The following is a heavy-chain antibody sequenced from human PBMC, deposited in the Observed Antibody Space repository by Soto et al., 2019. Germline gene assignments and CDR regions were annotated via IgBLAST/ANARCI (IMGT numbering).Heavy chain of an antibody. CDR2: ISAYNGNT. CDR3: ARTLYYDFWSGYSTSYYYYYMDV. V-gene: IGHV1-18*01. J-gene: IGHJ6*03. CDR1: GYTFTSYG. Sequence: QVQLVQSGAEVKKPGASVKVSCKASGYTFTSYGISWVRQAPGQGLEWMGWISAYNGNTNYAQKLQGRVTMTTDTSTSTAYVELRSLRSDDTAVYYCARTLYYDFWSGYSTSYYYYYMDVWGKGTTVTVSS. D-gene: IGHD3-3*01.